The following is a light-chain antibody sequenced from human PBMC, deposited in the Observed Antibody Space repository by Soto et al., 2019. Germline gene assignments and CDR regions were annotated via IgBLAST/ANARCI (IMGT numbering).Light chain of an antibody. CDR3: QQSYSTPCT. CDR2: AAS. V-gene: IGKV1-39*01. CDR1: QSISSY. Sequence: DIQLTQSPSSLSASVGDRVTITCRASQSISSYLNWYQQKPGKAPKLLIYAASSLQSGVPSRFSGSGSGTDFTLTISSLQPEDFATYYCQQSYSTPCTFGQGTKVYIK. J-gene: IGKJ1*01.